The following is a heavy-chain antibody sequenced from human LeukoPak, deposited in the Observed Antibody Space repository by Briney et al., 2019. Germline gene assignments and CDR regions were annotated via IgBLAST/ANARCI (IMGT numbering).Heavy chain of an antibody. V-gene: IGHV2-70*04. CDR2: IDWDDDI. CDR3: ARIGYSSGYYYFDY. CDR1: GFSLSTSGMR. D-gene: IGHD6-19*01. Sequence: SGPTLVNPTQTLTLTCTFSGFSLSTSGMRVSWIRQPPGKALEWLARIDWDDDIFYSTSLKTRLTISKDTSKNQVVLTMTNMDPVDTATYYCARIGYSSGYYYFDYWGRGTLVTVSS. J-gene: IGHJ4*02.